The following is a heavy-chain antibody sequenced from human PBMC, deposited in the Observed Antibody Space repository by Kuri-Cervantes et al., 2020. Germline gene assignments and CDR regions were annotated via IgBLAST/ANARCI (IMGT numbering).Heavy chain of an antibody. CDR3: ARGPITGNRFDY. Sequence: GGSLRLSCAASGFTFSSYAMTWVRQAPGKGLEWVSYISRGGLTIYYADSVKGRFTISRDNAKNSVSLQVNSLRAGDTAVYYCARGPITGNRFDYWGQGTLVTVSS. V-gene: IGHV3-48*04. CDR2: ISRGGLTI. D-gene: IGHD1-20*01. CDR1: GFTFSSYA. J-gene: IGHJ4*02.